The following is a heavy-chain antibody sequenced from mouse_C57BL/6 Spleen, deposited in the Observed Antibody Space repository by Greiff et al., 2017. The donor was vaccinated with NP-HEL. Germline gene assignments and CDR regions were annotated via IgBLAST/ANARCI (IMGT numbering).Heavy chain of an antibody. J-gene: IGHJ4*01. D-gene: IGHD2-4*01. Sequence: VQLQQSGPVLVKPGASVKMSCKASGYTFTDYYMNWVKQSHGKSLEWIGVINPYNGGTSYNQKFKGKATLTVDKSSSTAYMELNSLTSEDSAVYYCARSYDYDDYYAMDYWGQGTSVTVSS. V-gene: IGHV1-19*01. CDR1: GYTFTDYY. CDR2: INPYNGGT. CDR3: ARSYDYDDYYAMDY.